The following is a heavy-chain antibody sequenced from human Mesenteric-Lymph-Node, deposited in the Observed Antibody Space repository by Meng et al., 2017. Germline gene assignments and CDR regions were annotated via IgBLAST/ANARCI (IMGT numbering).Heavy chain of an antibody. Sequence: QVQLQQWGAGLLKLSETLSLTCAVYGGSFSGSYWSWIRQPPGKGLEWIGEIYHSGSTNYNPSLKSRVTISVDKSKNQFSLKLSSVTAADTAVYYCARDPGTVTDYWGQGTLVTVSS. CDR1: GGSFSGSY. CDR3: ARDPGTVTDY. J-gene: IGHJ4*02. CDR2: IYHSGST. D-gene: IGHD4-17*01. V-gene: IGHV4-34*01.